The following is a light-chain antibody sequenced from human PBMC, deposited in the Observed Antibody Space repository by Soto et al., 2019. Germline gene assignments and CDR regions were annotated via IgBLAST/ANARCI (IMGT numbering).Light chain of an antibody. CDR3: HHYGKSPIYT. CDR2: GAS. V-gene: IGKV3-20*01. J-gene: IGKJ3*01. CDR1: QSVSSSY. Sequence: EIVLTQSPGTLSLSPGERATLSCRASQSVSSSYLAWYQQKSGQAPRLLIYGASSRATGIPDRFSGSGSGTDFTLTITRLEPEDFAVYYCHHYGKSPIYTFGPGTKVDIK.